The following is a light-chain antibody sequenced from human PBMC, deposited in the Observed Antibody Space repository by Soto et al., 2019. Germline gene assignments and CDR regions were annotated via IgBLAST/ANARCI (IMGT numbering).Light chain of an antibody. J-gene: IGKJ5*01. CDR3: QQRSNWPPSIT. CDR1: QSVSSY. Sequence: EIVLSQSPATLSLSPGERATLSCRASQSVSSYLAWYQQKTGQAPRLLIYDASNRATGIPARFSGSGSGTDFTLTISSLEPEDFAVYYCQQRSNWPPSITFGQGTRVEIK. V-gene: IGKV3-11*01. CDR2: DAS.